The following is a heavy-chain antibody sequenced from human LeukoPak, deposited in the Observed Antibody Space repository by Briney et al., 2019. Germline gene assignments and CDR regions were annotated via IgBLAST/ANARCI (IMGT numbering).Heavy chain of an antibody. CDR3: ARTEYYFDH. J-gene: IGHJ4*02. CDR1: GGSISSYY. CDR2: VYYSGST. Sequence: SETLSLTCTVSGGSISSYYWSWIRQPPGKGLEWIGYVYYSGSTHYNPSLKSRLTMSADTSKNQFSLKLTFVTAADTAVYYCARTEYYFDHWGQGTLVTVSS. V-gene: IGHV4-59*01. D-gene: IGHD3-10*01.